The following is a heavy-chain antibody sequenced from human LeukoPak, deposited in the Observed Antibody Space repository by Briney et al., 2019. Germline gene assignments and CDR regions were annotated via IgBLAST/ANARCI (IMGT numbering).Heavy chain of an antibody. D-gene: IGHD3-3*01. CDR1: GGSISSSSYY. CDR2: IYYSGST. V-gene: IGHV4-39*07. CDR3: ARARITIMHGWFDP. Sequence: PSETLSLTCTVSGGSISSSSYYWGWIRQPPGKGLEGIGSIYYSGSTYYNPSLKSRVTISVDTSKNQFSLKLSSVTAADTAVYYCARARITIMHGWFDPWGQGTLVTVSS. J-gene: IGHJ5*02.